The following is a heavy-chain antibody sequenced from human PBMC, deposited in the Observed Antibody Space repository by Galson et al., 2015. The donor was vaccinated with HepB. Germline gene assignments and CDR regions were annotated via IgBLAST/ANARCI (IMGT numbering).Heavy chain of an antibody. CDR3: ARDRYFDL. CDR2: IHSGGST. CDR1: GFIVSSNY. J-gene: IGHJ2*01. Sequence: SLRLSCAASGFIVSSNYMSWVRQAPGKGLEWVSIIHSGGSTYYADSVKGRFTISRDNSKNTLFLQMNSLRAEDTAVYYCARDRYFDLWGRGTLVTVSS. V-gene: IGHV3-53*01.